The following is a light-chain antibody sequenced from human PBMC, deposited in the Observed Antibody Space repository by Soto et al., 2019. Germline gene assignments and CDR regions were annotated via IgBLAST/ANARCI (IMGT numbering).Light chain of an antibody. CDR2: CAA. Sequence: EIVLTQSPATLSLSPGERATLSCRASQTLTSNYLAWYQQKPGQAPRLLIHCAASRATGIPDRFSGSGSGTDFTLTISRLEPEDFAVYYCQQYSDSVLTFGGGTKVEIK. CDR3: QQYSDSVLT. J-gene: IGKJ4*01. V-gene: IGKV3-20*01. CDR1: QTLTSNY.